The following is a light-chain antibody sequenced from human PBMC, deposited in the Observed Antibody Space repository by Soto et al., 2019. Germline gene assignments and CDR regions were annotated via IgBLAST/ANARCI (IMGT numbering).Light chain of an antibody. CDR3: CAYSTSGTHV. Sequence: QSALTQPASVSGSPGQSITFSCTGTSSDVGSYGYVSWHQQHPGKAPKLIIYDVNNRPSGVPTRFSGSKSGNTASLIISGLHTEDEADYYCCAYSTSGTHVFGTGTKLTVL. J-gene: IGLJ1*01. V-gene: IGLV2-14*03. CDR1: SSDVGSYGY. CDR2: DVN.